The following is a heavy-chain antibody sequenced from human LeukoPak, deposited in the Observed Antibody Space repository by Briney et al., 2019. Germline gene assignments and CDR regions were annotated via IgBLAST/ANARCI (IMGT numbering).Heavy chain of an antibody. CDR1: GGSISSGGYS. D-gene: IGHD5-18*01. CDR2: IYHSGST. Sequence: SETLSLTCAVSGGSISSGGYSWRWIRQPPGKGLEWIGYIYHSGSTYYNPSLKSRVTISVDRSKNQFSLKLSSVTAADTAVYYCARGGGYSYGYFDYWGQGTLVTVSS. V-gene: IGHV4-30-2*01. J-gene: IGHJ4*02. CDR3: ARGGGYSYGYFDY.